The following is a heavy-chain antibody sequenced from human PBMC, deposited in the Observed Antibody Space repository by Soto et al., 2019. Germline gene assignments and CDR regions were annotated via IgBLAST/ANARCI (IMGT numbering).Heavy chain of an antibody. CDR3: SVVMELQELA. CDR2: ISGSGGST. Sequence: GESLKISCAASGFTFSSYAMSWVRQAPGKGLEWVSAISGSGGSTYYADSVKGRFTISRDNSKNTLYLQMNSLRAEDTAVYYCSVVMELQELAWGQGTLVTVSS. D-gene: IGHD1-7*01. V-gene: IGHV3-23*01. J-gene: IGHJ5*02. CDR1: GFTFSSYA.